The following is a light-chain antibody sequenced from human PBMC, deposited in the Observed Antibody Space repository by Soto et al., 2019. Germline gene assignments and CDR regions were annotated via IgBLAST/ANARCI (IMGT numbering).Light chain of an antibody. Sequence: DIQMTQSPSTLSASVGDRVTTTCWASQSISSWLAWYQQKPGKAPKLLIYQASTLESGVPSRFSGSGSGTDFTLTITSLQPDDFSTYYCQQYNSYPVTFGGGTRVEIK. CDR2: QAS. V-gene: IGKV1-5*03. J-gene: IGKJ4*01. CDR1: QSISSW. CDR3: QQYNSYPVT.